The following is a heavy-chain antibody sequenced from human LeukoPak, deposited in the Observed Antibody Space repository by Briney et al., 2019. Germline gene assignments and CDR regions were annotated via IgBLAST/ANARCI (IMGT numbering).Heavy chain of an antibody. CDR3: ARDSYYYGSGSYYPFDY. CDR2: IYHSGST. CDR1: GYSISSGYY. J-gene: IGHJ4*02. Sequence: SETLSLTCTVSGYSISSGYYWGWTRQPPGKGLECIGSIYHSGSTYYNPSLKSRVTISVDTSKNQFSVKLSSVTAADTAAYYCARDSYYYGSGSYYPFDYWGQGTLVTVSS. V-gene: IGHV4-38-2*02. D-gene: IGHD3-10*01.